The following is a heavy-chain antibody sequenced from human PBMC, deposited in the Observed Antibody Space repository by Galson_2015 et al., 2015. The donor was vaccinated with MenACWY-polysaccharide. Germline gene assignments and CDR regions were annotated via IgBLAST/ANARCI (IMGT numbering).Heavy chain of an antibody. CDR3: ARWTSRGNPDGYLDY. CDR2: MNPNSGNT. CDR1: GYNFNSYD. Sequence: SVKVSCKASGYNFNSYDINWVRQPTGQGLEWMGWMNPNSGNTGYAQKLQGRVTMTRDTSINTAYMELSSLTSEDTAVYYCARWTSRGNPDGYLDYWGHGTQVTVSS. J-gene: IGHJ4*01. V-gene: IGHV1-8*01. D-gene: IGHD2/OR15-2a*01.